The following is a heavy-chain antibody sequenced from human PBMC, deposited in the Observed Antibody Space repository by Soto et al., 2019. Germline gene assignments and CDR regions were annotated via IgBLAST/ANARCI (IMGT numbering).Heavy chain of an antibody. Sequence: ASVKVSCKASGGPFSSYAISWVRQAPGQGLEWMGGIIPIFGTANYAQKFQGRVTITADESTSTAYMELSSLRSEDTAVYYCASYKAPGYDYVWGSYRYKYFQHWGQGTLVTVSS. J-gene: IGHJ1*01. CDR3: ASYKAPGYDYVWGSYRYKYFQH. CDR1: GGPFSSYA. V-gene: IGHV1-69*13. D-gene: IGHD3-16*02. CDR2: IIPIFGTA.